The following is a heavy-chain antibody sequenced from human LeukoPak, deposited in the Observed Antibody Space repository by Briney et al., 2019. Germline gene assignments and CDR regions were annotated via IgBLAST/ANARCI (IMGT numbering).Heavy chain of an antibody. D-gene: IGHD6-13*01. CDR1: GFTFSSYS. V-gene: IGHV3-21*01. CDR2: ISSSSSYI. CDR3: ARLAAAGQYYYYGMDV. J-gene: IGHJ6*02. Sequence: GGSLRLSCAASGFTFSSYSMNWVRQAPGKGLEWVSSISSSSSYIYYVDSVKGRFTISGDNAKNSLYLQMNSLRAEDTAVYYCARLAAAGQYYYYGMDVWGQGTTVTVSS.